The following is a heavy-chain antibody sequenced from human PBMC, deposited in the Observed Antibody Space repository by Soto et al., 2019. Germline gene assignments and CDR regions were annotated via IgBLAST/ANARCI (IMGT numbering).Heavy chain of an antibody. CDR1: GFTFSDYW. Sequence: EVQLVGSGGGLVQPGGSLRLSCAASGFTFSDYWMHWARQVPGKGLVWVSRIKGDGTTINYADSVKGRFTVSRDNAKNTAYLQMNSLRVEDTAVYYCARGIYLKYGMDVWGQGTTVTVSS. CDR2: IKGDGTTI. CDR3: ARGIYLKYGMDV. V-gene: IGHV3-74*01. J-gene: IGHJ6*02. D-gene: IGHD3-3*01.